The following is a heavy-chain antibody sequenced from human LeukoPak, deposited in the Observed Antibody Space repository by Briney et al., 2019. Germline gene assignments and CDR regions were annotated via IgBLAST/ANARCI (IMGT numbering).Heavy chain of an antibody. CDR3: AREDYYGSGSYYY. CDR1: GGSISSHY. Sequence: SETLSLTCTVSGGSISSHYWSWIRQPPGKGLEWIGYIYYSGSTNYNPSLKSRATISFDTSKTQFSLKLSSVTGGDTDVYYCAREDYYGSGSYYYWGQGTLVTVSS. V-gene: IGHV4-59*11. CDR2: IYYSGST. D-gene: IGHD3-10*01. J-gene: IGHJ4*02.